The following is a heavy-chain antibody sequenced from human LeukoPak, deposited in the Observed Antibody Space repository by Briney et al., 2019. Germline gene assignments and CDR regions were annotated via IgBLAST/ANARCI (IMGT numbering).Heavy chain of an antibody. CDR3: ARAYTVVGAAGDY. V-gene: IGHV3-66*01. CDR2: IYSGGST. J-gene: IGHJ4*02. CDR1: GFTVSSNY. Sequence: PGGSLRLSCAASGFTVSSNYMSWVRQAPGKGLEWVSVIYSGGSTYYADSVKGRFTISRDNSKNTLYLQMNSLRAEDTAVYYCARAYTVVGAAGDYWGQGTLVTVSS. D-gene: IGHD1-26*01.